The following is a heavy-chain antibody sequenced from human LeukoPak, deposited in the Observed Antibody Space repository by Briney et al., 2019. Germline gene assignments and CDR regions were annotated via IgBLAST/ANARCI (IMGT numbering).Heavy chain of an antibody. CDR2: MNPNSGNT. Sequence: GASVKVSCKASGYTFTSYDINWVRQATGQGLEWMGWMNPNSGNTGYAQKFQGRVTMTRNTSISTAYMELSSVTAADTAVYYCARGREMATMGAYFDYWGQGTLVTVSS. CDR1: GYTFTSYD. D-gene: IGHD5-12*01. V-gene: IGHV1-8*01. CDR3: ARGREMATMGAYFDY. J-gene: IGHJ4*02.